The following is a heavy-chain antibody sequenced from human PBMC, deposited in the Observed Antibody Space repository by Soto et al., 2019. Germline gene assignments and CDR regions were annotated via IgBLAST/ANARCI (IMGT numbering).Heavy chain of an antibody. V-gene: IGHV4-30-4*01. Sequence: QVQLQESGPGLVKPSQTLSLTCTVSGGSISSGDYYWSWIRQPPGKGLEWIGYIYYSGSTYYNPSLKRRVTISVDTSKNQFSLKRSSVTAAETAGYYCARGVQIVVVTATYFDYWGQGTLVTVSS. J-gene: IGHJ4*02. CDR3: ARGVQIVVVTATYFDY. CDR1: GGSISSGDYY. D-gene: IGHD2-21*02. CDR2: IYYSGST.